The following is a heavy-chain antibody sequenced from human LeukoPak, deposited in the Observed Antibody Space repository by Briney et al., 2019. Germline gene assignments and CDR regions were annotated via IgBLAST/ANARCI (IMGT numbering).Heavy chain of an antibody. CDR3: AKDRRYCSSTSCYGDFDY. J-gene: IGHJ4*02. CDR1: GFTFSNYA. D-gene: IGHD2-2*01. V-gene: IGHV3-23*01. CDR2: VSGSGGST. Sequence: GGSLRLSCAASGFTFSNYAMNWVRQAPGKGLEWVSGVSGSGGSTYYADSVKGRFTISRDNSKNTLYLQMDSLRAEDTAVYYCAKDRRYCSSTSCYGDFDYSCQGTLATVSS.